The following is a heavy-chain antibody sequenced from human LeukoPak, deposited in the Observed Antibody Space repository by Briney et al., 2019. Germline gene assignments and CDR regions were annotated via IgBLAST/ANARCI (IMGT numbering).Heavy chain of an antibody. Sequence: GASVKVSCKASGGTFSSYAISWVRQAPGQGLEWMGGIIPIFGTANYAQKLQGRVTMTTDTSTSTAYMELSSLRSEDTAVYYCASGGPHYYDSSGYYLDYWGQGTLVTVSS. CDR1: GGTFSSYA. CDR3: ASGGPHYYDSSGYYLDY. V-gene: IGHV1-69*05. J-gene: IGHJ4*02. CDR2: IIPIFGTA. D-gene: IGHD3-22*01.